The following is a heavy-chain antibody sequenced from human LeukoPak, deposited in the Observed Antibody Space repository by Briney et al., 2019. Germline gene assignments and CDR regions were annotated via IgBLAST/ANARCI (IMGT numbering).Heavy chain of an antibody. J-gene: IGHJ4*02. V-gene: IGHV3-30*02. CDR2: IRYDGSNK. Sequence: GGSLRLSCAASGFTFSSYGMHWVRQAPGKGLEWVAFIRYDGSNKYYADSVKGRFTISRDESKNMLYLQMNSLRAEDTAVYYCARDYCSTTTCLDSWGQGTLVTVSS. CDR1: GFTFSSYG. CDR3: ARDYCSTTTCLDS. D-gene: IGHD2-2*01.